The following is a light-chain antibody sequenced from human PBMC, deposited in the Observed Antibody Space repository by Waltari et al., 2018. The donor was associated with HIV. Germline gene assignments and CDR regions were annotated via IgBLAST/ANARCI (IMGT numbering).Light chain of an antibody. V-gene: IGLV1-47*01. Sequence: QSVLTQPPSASGTPGQRVTISCSGSSSNIGSNYVSWYQQLPGTAPKLLIYRNNQRPSGVPDRFSGSKSGTSASLAISGLRSEDEADYYCAAWDDSLSGQDVVFGGGTKLTVL. CDR1: SSNIGSNY. CDR2: RNN. J-gene: IGLJ2*01. CDR3: AAWDDSLSGQDVV.